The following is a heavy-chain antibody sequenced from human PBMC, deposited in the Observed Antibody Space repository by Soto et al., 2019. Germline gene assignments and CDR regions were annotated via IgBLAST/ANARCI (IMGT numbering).Heavy chain of an antibody. Sequence: PGGSLRLSCAASGFTFSSYAMHWVRQAPGKGLEWVAVISYDGSNKYYADSVKGRFTISRDNSKNTLYLQMNSLRAEDTAVYYCARDRRVGYCISTSCYGWFDPWGQGTLVTVSS. CDR1: GFTFSSYA. J-gene: IGHJ5*02. D-gene: IGHD2-2*01. CDR2: ISYDGSNK. CDR3: ARDRRVGYCISTSCYGWFDP. V-gene: IGHV3-30-3*01.